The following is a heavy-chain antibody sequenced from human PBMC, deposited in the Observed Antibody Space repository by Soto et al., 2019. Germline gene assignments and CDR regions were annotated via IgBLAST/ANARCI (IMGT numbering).Heavy chain of an antibody. V-gene: IGHV4-61*01. J-gene: IGHJ4*02. CDR3: AREEKQFSRYVGDFDY. CDR1: DGSVNSGNYY. CDR2: IYYIGTT. D-gene: IGHD3-16*01. Sequence: PSETLSLTCSVSDGSVNSGNYYWSWIRQPPGKGLEWFGNIYYIGTTDYNPSLKSRVTISVDTSKNQFSLKVTSVTAADTAVYFCAREEKQFSRYVGDFDYWGQGILVTVSS.